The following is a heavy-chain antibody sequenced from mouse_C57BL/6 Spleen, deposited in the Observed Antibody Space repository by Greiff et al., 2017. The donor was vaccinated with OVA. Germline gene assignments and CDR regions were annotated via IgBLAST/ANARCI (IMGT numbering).Heavy chain of an antibody. J-gene: IGHJ4*01. D-gene: IGHD2-3*01. Sequence: VQLQQSGPELVKPGASVKISCKASGYTFTDYYMNWVKQSHGKSLEWIGDINPNNGGTSYNQKFKGKATLTVDKSSSTAYMELRSLTSEDSAVYYCARVDDGYYYAMDYWGQGTSVTVSS. CDR1: GYTFTDYY. CDR2: INPNNGGT. CDR3: ARVDDGYYYAMDY. V-gene: IGHV1-26*01.